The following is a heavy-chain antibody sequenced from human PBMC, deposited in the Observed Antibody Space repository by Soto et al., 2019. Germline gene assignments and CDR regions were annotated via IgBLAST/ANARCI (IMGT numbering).Heavy chain of an antibody. D-gene: IGHD3-10*01. J-gene: IGHJ4*02. V-gene: IGHV3-74*01. CDR1: GFTFRNNW. CDR3: GRGASGSYRLDY. Sequence: EVQLVESGGGLVKPGGSWGPPFPASGFTFRNNWRHWVAQAPGKGLVWVPRINGDGTGTNYADSLKGQFTISRDNAKNTLYLQMNSLRAEDTAVYYCGRGASGSYRLDYWGQGTLVTVSS. CDR2: INGDGTGT.